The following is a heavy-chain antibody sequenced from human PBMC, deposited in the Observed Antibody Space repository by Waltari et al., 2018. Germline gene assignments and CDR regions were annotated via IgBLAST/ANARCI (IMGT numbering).Heavy chain of an antibody. CDR3: ARGDSGSGTYYSDY. Sequence: ELQLVESGGGLVQPGGSLRLSCAASGFTFSYYWMHWVRQAPGKGLVWVSRINSDGSSTTYADSGEGRFTISRDNAKSTLYLQMNSLRAEDTAVYYCARGDSGSGTYYSDYWGQGTLVTVSS. D-gene: IGHD3-10*01. CDR1: GFTFSYYW. CDR2: INSDGSST. J-gene: IGHJ4*02. V-gene: IGHV3-74*01.